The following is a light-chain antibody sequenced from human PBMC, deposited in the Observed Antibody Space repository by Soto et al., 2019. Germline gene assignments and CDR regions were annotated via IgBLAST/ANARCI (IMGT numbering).Light chain of an antibody. CDR1: QSVSSNY. V-gene: IGKV3-20*01. CDR2: GAS. J-gene: IGKJ1*01. CDR3: QQYGGSPRT. Sequence: EIVLTQSPGTLSLSPGERATLSCRASQSVSSNYLAWYQQKSGQAPMLLIYGASSRATGIPDRFSGSGSGTDFTLTISRLEPEDFAVYYCQQYGGSPRTFGQGTKVEIK.